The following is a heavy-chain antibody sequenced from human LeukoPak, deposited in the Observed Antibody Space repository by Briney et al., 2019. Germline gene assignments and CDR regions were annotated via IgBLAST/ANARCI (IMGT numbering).Heavy chain of an antibody. CDR1: GFTVSSNY. CDR3: ARDRKYSSGWYLPTPIREYYYYYYGMDA. J-gene: IGHJ6*02. CDR2: IYNGDDT. V-gene: IGHV3-53*01. Sequence: PGGSLRLSCAASGFTVSSNYMSWVRQAPGKGLHWVSVIYNGDDTYYADSVKGRFTISRDSSKNTLYLQMNSLRVEDTAVYYCARDRKYSSGWYLPTPIREYYYYYYGMDAWGQGTTVTVSS. D-gene: IGHD6-19*01.